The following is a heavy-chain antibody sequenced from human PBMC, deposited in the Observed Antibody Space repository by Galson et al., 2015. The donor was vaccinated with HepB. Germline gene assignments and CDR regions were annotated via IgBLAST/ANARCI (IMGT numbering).Heavy chain of an antibody. Sequence: SETLSLTCTVSVGSISSSSYYWGWLRQPPGKGLERIGSFYYTGNTHYNPSLKSRVTISGDTSKNQFSLKLNSVTAADTAVYYCARHESESKTYAADNWGQGTLVTVSS. V-gene: IGHV4-39*01. CDR2: FYYTGNT. CDR3: ARHESESKTYAADN. D-gene: IGHD2-2*01. CDR1: VGSISSSSYY. J-gene: IGHJ4*02.